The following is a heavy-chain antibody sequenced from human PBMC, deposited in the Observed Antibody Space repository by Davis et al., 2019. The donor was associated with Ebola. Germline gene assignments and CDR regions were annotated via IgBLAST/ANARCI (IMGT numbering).Heavy chain of an antibody. J-gene: IGHJ6*02. Sequence: GGSLRLSCAASGFTFSSYAMHWVRQAPGKGLEWVAVISYDGSNKYYADSVKGRFTISSDNAKNSLYLQMNSLRAEDTAVYYCTRDTVTTNPYYYYYGMDVWGQGTTVTVSS. V-gene: IGHV3-30-3*01. D-gene: IGHD4-17*01. CDR3: TRDTVTTNPYYYYYGMDV. CDR1: GFTFSSYA. CDR2: ISYDGSNK.